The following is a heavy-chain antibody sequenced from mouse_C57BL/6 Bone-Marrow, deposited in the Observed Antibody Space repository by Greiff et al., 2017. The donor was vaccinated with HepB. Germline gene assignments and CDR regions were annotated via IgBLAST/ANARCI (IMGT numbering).Heavy chain of an antibody. Sequence: EVMLVESGGGLVQPGGSMKLSCVASGFTFSNYWMNWVRQSPEKGLEWVAQIRLKSDNYATHYAESVKGRFTISRDDSKSSVYLQMNNLRAEDTGIYYCTPLTGKDAMDYWGQGTSVTVSS. D-gene: IGHD4-1*01. V-gene: IGHV6-3*01. J-gene: IGHJ4*01. CDR1: GFTFSNYW. CDR3: TPLTGKDAMDY. CDR2: IRLKSDNYAT.